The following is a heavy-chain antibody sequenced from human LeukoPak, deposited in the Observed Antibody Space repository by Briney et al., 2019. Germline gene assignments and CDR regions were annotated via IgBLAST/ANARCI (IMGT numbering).Heavy chain of an antibody. CDR2: IDPSDSYT. CDR3: ARPLSSGYYGGGFDI. CDR1: GYRFISYW. V-gene: IGHV5-10-1*01. J-gene: IGHJ3*02. D-gene: IGHD3-22*01. Sequence: GEHLKIPSKGSGYRFISYWINWGRRMPGRGLEGMGTIDPSDSYTKYNPSFQGHVTISADKSISTAYLQWSSLKASDTAMYYCARPLSSGYYGGGFDIWGQGTMVTVSS.